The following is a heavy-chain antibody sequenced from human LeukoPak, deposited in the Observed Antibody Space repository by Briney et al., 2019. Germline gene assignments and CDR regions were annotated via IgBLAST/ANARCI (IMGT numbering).Heavy chain of an antibody. Sequence: PGGSLRLSCAGSGFTVSSSYISWVRQAPGKGLEWVSVIYAGDSTYYADSVKGRFIISRDNSKNTVYLQMDSLRAEDTAVYYCARGHDYGDYESGEESPQFDYWGQGTLVTVSS. CDR1: GFTVSSSY. CDR3: ARGHDYGDYESGEESPQFDY. D-gene: IGHD4-17*01. V-gene: IGHV3-53*01. CDR2: IYAGDST. J-gene: IGHJ4*02.